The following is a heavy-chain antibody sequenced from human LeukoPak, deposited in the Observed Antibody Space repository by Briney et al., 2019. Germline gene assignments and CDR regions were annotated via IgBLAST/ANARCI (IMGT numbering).Heavy chain of an antibody. V-gene: IGHV4-59*01. CDR2: IYYSGST. Sequence: TTSETLSLTCTVSGGSISGYYWSWIRQPPGKGLEWIGYIYYSGSTNYNPSLKSRVTISVDTSKNQFSLKLSSVTAADTAVYYCAGNRGYSYGYDYWGQGTLVTVSS. CDR3: AGNRGYSYGYDY. D-gene: IGHD5-18*01. J-gene: IGHJ4*02. CDR1: GGSISGYY.